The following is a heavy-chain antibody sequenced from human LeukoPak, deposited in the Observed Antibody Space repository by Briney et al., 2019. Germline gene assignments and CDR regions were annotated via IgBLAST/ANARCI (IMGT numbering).Heavy chain of an antibody. D-gene: IGHD3-10*01. Sequence: SETLSLTCTVSGYSISSGYYWGWIRQPPGKGLEWIGSIYHSGGTYYNPSLKSRVTISVDTSKNQFSLKLSSVTAADTAVYYCARGSNYGSGSLNWFDPWGQGTLVTVSS. J-gene: IGHJ5*02. CDR2: IYHSGGT. V-gene: IGHV4-38-2*02. CDR1: GYSISSGYY. CDR3: ARGSNYGSGSLNWFDP.